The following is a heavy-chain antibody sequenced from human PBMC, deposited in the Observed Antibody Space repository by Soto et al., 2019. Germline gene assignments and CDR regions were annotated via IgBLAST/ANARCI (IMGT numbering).Heavy chain of an antibody. CDR1: GGVFRNYA. V-gene: IGHV1-69*01. CDR2: IIPVFGTA. D-gene: IGHD1-26*01. CDR3: ARDRWGSYSFDS. Sequence: QVQLVQSGAEVKKPGSSVKVSCKASGGVFRNYAINWVRQAPGQGLEWMGGIIPVFGTADYPQKFQGRVTITADESTTTAYMELTSLKTEDTAAYFCARDRWGSYSFDSWGQGTLVTVAS. J-gene: IGHJ5*01.